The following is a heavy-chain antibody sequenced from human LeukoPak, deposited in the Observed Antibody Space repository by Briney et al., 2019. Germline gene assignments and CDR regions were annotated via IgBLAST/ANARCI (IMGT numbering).Heavy chain of an antibody. V-gene: IGHV3-30*02. CDR2: IRYDGSNK. CDR3: ARDYYYDSSGYYGP. D-gene: IGHD3-22*01. Sequence: GGSLRLSCAASGFTFSSYGMHWVRQAPGKGLEWVAFIRYDGSNKYYADSVKGRFTISRDNSKNTLYLQMNSLRAEDTAVYYCARDYYYDSSGYYGPWGQGTLVTVSS. J-gene: IGHJ5*02. CDR1: GFTFSSYG.